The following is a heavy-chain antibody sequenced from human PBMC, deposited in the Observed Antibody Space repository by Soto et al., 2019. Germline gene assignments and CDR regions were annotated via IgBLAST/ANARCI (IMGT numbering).Heavy chain of an antibody. V-gene: IGHV4-61*01. CDR2: IYYSGRT. CDR3: ARTTAVPNSLRSRYFFDY. D-gene: IGHD4-17*01. Sequence: KASETLSLTCTVSGGSVSSGRYYWSWSRQPPGKGLEWIGYIYYSGRTSYNSSLKSRVTISVDTSKNQFSLKLSSVTAADTAIYYCARTTAVPNSLRSRYFFDYWGQGTLVTVPQ. CDR1: GGSVSSGRYY. J-gene: IGHJ4*02.